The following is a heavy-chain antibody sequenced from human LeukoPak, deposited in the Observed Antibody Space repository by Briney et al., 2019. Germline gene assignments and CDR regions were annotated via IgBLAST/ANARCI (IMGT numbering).Heavy chain of an antibody. V-gene: IGHV4-59*01. Sequence: SETLSLTCTVPGGSISSYYWSWIRQPPGKGLEWIGYIYYSGSTNYNPSLKSRVTISVDTSKNQFSLKLSSVTAADTAVYYCTRDRELGFWGQGTLVTVSS. CDR1: GGSISSYY. J-gene: IGHJ4*02. CDR3: TRDRELGF. D-gene: IGHD1-26*01. CDR2: IYYSGST.